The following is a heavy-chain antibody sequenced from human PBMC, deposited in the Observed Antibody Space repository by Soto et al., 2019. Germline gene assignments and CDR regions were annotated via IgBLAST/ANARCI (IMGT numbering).Heavy chain of an antibody. D-gene: IGHD6-13*01. J-gene: IGHJ3*01. V-gene: IGHV3-7*01. CDR2: IKQDGSDI. CDR1: GFIFSSYW. Sequence: EVQLVESGGGLVQPGGSLRLSCVASGFIFSSYWMSWVRQAPGKGLEWVATIKQDGSDIYYVDSVKGRFTISRDSAKNSLYLQMNSLRAEDTAVYYCARTPSFAAVVWGQGTMVIVSS. CDR3: ARTPSFAAVV.